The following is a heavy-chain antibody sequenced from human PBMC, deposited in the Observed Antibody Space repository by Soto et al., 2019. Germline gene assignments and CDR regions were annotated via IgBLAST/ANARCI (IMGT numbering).Heavy chain of an antibody. CDR3: ARAYYGDYPHFDY. CDR1: GGSVSSSSYS. V-gene: IGHV4-39*07. CDR2: IYSSENT. D-gene: IGHD4-17*01. Sequence: SETLSLTCTVSGGSVSSSSYSWGWIRQSPGKGLEWIGTIYSSENTYYNPSLLSRVTISVDTSKNQFSLKLSSVTAADTAVYFCARAYYGDYPHFDYWGQGTLVTVSS. J-gene: IGHJ4*02.